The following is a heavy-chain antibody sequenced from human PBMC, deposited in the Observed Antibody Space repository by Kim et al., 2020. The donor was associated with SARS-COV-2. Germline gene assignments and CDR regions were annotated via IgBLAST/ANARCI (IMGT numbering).Heavy chain of an antibody. CDR1: GGSINGFH. V-gene: IGHV4-59*01. D-gene: IGHD1-26*01. CDR3: AREQLRFSGSFHFDY. Sequence: SETLSLTCTVSGGSINGFHWSWILQPPGKGLEWIVYIFTNGRTNYNPSLKSRVTISLDLSKNQFSLKLISVTAADTAVYYCAREQLRFSGSFHFDYWGQGTLVTVSS. J-gene: IGHJ4*02. CDR2: IFTNGRT.